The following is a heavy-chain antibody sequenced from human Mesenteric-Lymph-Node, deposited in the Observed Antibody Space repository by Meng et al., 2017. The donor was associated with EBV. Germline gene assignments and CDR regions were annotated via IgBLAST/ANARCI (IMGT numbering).Heavy chain of an antibody. CDR1: GYTFTSNY. V-gene: IGHV1-46*01. CDR2: INPSSGGT. J-gene: IGHJ5*02. Sequence: QAQLVQSGAEVKKPGASVKASCKASGYTFTSNYIHWVRQAPGQGPEWMGLINPSSGGTSYAQKFQGRVTMTRDTSTSTVYMEVISLRSDDTAVYYCTRVVYREFDPWGQGTLVTVSS. CDR3: TRVVYREFDP. D-gene: IGHD5/OR15-5a*01.